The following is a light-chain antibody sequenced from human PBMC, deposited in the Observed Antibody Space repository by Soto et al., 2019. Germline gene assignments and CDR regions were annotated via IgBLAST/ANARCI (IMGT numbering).Light chain of an antibody. J-gene: IGLJ2*01. Sequence: QSALTQPASVSGSPGQSITISCTGTSSDVGSFNLVSWYQHHPGKAPKLIIYEGNKWPSGISSRFSGSMSGNTASLTIFGLQAEDEADYYCCSYAGSSTPVFGGGTKLTVL. CDR2: EGN. V-gene: IGLV2-23*01. CDR3: CSYAGSSTPV. CDR1: SSDVGSFNL.